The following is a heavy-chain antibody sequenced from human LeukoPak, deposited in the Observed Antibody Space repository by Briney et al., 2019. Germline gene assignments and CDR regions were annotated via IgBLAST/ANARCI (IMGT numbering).Heavy chain of an antibody. CDR2: IYYSGST. J-gene: IGHJ4*02. CDR1: GGSISSGGYY. D-gene: IGHD2-15*01. Sequence: PSQTLSLTCTVSGGSISSGGYYWSWIRQHPGKGLEWIGYIYYSGSTYYNPSLKSRVTISVDTSKNQFSLKLSSVTAADTAVYYCARVGAGGGGGSSHAIDYWGQETLVTVSS. V-gene: IGHV4-31*03. CDR3: ARVGAGGGGGSSHAIDY.